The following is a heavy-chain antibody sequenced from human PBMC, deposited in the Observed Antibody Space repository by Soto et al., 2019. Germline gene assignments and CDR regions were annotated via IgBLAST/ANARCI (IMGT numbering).Heavy chain of an antibody. CDR1: GGSFSGYY. J-gene: IGHJ4*02. CDR2: INHSGST. CDR3: VGRVGYCSSTSCPPSFDY. D-gene: IGHD2-2*01. Sequence: QVQLQQWGAGLLKPSETLSLTCAVYGGSFSGYYWSWIRQPPGKGLEWIGEINHSGSTNYNPSLKSRVTISVDTSKNQFSLKLSSVTAADTAVYYCVGRVGYCSSTSCPPSFDYWGQGTLVTVSS. V-gene: IGHV4-34*01.